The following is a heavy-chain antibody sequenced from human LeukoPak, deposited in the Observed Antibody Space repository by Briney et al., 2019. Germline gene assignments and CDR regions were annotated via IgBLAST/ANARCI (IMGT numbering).Heavy chain of an antibody. V-gene: IGHV3-9*01. CDR2: ISWNSGSI. D-gene: IGHD3-22*01. CDR3: AKADYYDSSGRTYYFDY. CDR1: GFTVSSNY. J-gene: IGHJ4*02. Sequence: GGSLRLSCAASGFTVSSNYMSWVRQAPGKGLEWVSGISWNSGSIGYADSVKGRFTISRDNAKNSLYLQMNSLRAEDTALYYCAKADYYDSSGRTYYFDYWGQGTLVTVSS.